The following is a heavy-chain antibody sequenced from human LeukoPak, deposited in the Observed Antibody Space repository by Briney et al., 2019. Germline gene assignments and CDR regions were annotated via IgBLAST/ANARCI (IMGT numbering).Heavy chain of an antibody. J-gene: IGHJ6*03. CDR3: ARLPTRGGSSSWYSKYYYYYYMDV. D-gene: IGHD6-13*01. CDR1: GGSFSGYY. Sequence: PSETLSLTCAVYGGSFSGYYWSWIRQPPGKGLEWIGEINHSGSTNYNPSLKSRVTISVDTSKNQFSLKLSSVTAADTAVYYCARLPTRGGSSSWYSKYYYYYYMDVWGKGTTVTVSS. CDR2: INHSGST. V-gene: IGHV4-34*01.